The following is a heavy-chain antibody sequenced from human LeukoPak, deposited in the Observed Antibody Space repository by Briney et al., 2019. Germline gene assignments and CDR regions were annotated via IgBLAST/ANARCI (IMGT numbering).Heavy chain of an antibody. CDR1: GLTLRSYQ. J-gene: IGHJ6*02. CDR2: ISSSGSTI. CDR3: ARDGGQLWRSSYYGMDV. V-gene: IGHV3-48*03. Sequence: GGALRLAFSASGLTLRSYQINSVPQAPGRRLGSVSYISSSGSTIYYADSVKGRFTISRDNAKNTLYLQMNSLRAEDTAVYYCARDGGQLWRSSYYGMDVWGQGTTVTVSS. D-gene: IGHD5-18*01.